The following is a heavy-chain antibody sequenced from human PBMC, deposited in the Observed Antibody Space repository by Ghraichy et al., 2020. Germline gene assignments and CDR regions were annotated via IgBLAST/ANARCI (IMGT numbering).Heavy chain of an antibody. CDR2: IYYSGST. CDR3: ARSYWAVAGTGVEYFQH. J-gene: IGHJ1*01. Sequence: SETLSLTCTVSGGSISSSSYYWGWIRQPPGKGLEWIGSIYYSGSTYYNPSLKSRVTISVDTSKNQFSLKLSSVTAADTAVYYCARSYWAVAGTGVEYFQHWGQGTLVTVSS. V-gene: IGHV4-39*01. CDR1: GGSISSSSYY. D-gene: IGHD6-19*01.